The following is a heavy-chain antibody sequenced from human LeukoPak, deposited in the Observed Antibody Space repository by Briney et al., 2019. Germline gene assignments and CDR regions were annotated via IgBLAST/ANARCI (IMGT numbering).Heavy chain of an antibody. CDR1: GYTFTGYY. CDR2: INPNSGGT. V-gene: IGHV1-2*06. D-gene: IGHD5-12*01. CDR3: AREHGDDLSPGGDTFDI. J-gene: IGHJ3*02. Sequence: ASVKVSCKASGYTFTGYYMHWVRQAPGQGLEWMGRINPNSGGTNYAQKFQGRVTMTRDTSISTAYMELSSLRFEDTAMYYCAREHGDDLSPGGDTFDIWGQGTMVTVSS.